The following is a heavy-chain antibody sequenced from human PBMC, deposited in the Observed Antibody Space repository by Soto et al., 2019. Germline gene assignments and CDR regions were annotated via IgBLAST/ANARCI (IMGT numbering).Heavy chain of an antibody. J-gene: IGHJ1*01. D-gene: IGHD4-17*01. CDR2: IYYSGST. Sequence: SETLSLTCTVSGGSISSSSYYWGWIRQPPGKGLEWIGSIYYSGSTYYNPSLKSRVTISVDTSKNQFSLKLSSVTAADTAVYYCARSANDYGDYVPEYFQHWGQGTLVTVSS. V-gene: IGHV4-39*01. CDR1: GGSISSSSYY. CDR3: ARSANDYGDYVPEYFQH.